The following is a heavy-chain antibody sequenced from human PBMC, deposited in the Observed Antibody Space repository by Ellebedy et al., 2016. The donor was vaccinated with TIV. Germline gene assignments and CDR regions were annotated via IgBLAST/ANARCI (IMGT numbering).Heavy chain of an antibody. Sequence: PGGSLRPSCSAPGFSFNMFGMHWFRQTPGKGLEWVAFIGYNGDKKYYGESVKGRFTVSRDNSKSTLYLEMHSVRLEDTAVYFCVGDRTAHDYNRVFGIWGQGTLVTGSS. D-gene: IGHD5-24*01. J-gene: IGHJ4*02. CDR1: GFSFNMFG. CDR2: IGYNGDKK. V-gene: IGHV3-30*02. CDR3: VGDRTAHDYNRVFGI.